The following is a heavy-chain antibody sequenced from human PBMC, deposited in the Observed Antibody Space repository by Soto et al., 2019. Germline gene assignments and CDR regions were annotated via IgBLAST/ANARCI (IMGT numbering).Heavy chain of an antibody. Sequence: QVDLVQSGAEVKKPGASVKVSCKASGYTFTSYDINWVRQATGQGLEWMGWMNANSGDTGYSQKFQGRVSMTRNTCINTAYMELRNLRSEDTALYYCARGLLFLQLLTRGGSYYYMDVWGKGTTVTVSS. D-gene: IGHD2-21*01. CDR2: MNANSGDT. CDR3: ARGLLFLQLLTRGGSYYYMDV. CDR1: GYTFTSYD. V-gene: IGHV1-8*01. J-gene: IGHJ6*03.